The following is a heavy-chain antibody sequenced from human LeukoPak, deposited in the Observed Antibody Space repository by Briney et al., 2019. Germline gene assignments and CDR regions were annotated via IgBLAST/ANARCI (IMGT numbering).Heavy chain of an antibody. Sequence: SETLSLTCTVSGGSISSSSDYWGWIRQPPGKGLEWIGSIYYSGSTYYNPSLKSRLTISVDTSKNQFSLKLNSVTAADTAVYYCARREYDYVWGSYRDDAFDIWGQGTMVTVSS. V-gene: IGHV4-39*01. CDR3: ARREYDYVWGSYRDDAFDI. CDR2: IYYSGST. D-gene: IGHD3-16*02. CDR1: GGSISSSSDY. J-gene: IGHJ3*02.